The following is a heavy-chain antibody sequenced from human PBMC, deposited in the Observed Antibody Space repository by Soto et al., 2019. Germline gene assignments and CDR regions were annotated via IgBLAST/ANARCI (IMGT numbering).Heavy chain of an antibody. CDR3: ARDFTTMVRGVIISWFDP. Sequence: QVQLVQSGAEVKKPGASVKVSCKASGYTFTSYGISWVRQAPGQGLEWMGWISAYNGNTNYAQKLHGRVTMTTDTSTSTAYMELRSLRSDDTAVYYCARDFTTMVRGVIISWFDPWGLGTLVTVSS. CDR1: GYTFTSYG. CDR2: ISAYNGNT. J-gene: IGHJ5*02. V-gene: IGHV1-18*01. D-gene: IGHD3-10*01.